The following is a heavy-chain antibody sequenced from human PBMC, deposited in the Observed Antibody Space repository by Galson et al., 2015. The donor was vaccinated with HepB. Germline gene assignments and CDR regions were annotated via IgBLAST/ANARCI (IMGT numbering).Heavy chain of an antibody. D-gene: IGHD3-3*01. Sequence: SLRLSCAASGFTFNTYGMHWVRQAPGKGLEWVAVISYGGSQKYYADSVKGRFTISRDNSKNTLYLQMNSLRAEDSAVYYCATQGIFGVVIVYNMDVWGKGTTVTVSS. CDR3: ATQGIFGVVIVYNMDV. J-gene: IGHJ6*03. CDR1: GFTFNTYG. V-gene: IGHV3-30*03. CDR2: ISYGGSQK.